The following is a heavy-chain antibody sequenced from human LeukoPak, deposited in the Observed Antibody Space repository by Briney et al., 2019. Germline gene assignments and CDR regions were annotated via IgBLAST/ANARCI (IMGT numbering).Heavy chain of an antibody. J-gene: IGHJ5*02. V-gene: IGHV3-30*02. D-gene: IGHD1-7*01. CDR3: AKPVQRGVYNWNYLGWFDP. Sequence: GGSLRLSCAGPRCTFSSYGLHWVRQAPGKGLEWVAFIRYDGSIKYYADSVKGRFTISRDNSKNTLYLQMHSLRAEDTAVYYCAKPVQRGVYNWNYLGWFDPWGLGTLVTVSS. CDR2: IRYDGSIK. CDR1: RCTFSSYG.